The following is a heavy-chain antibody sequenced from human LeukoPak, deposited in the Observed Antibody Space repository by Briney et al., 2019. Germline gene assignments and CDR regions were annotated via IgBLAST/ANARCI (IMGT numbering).Heavy chain of an antibody. V-gene: IGHV3-53*01. D-gene: IGHD5-12*01. J-gene: IGHJ4*02. CDR2: IYSGGST. Sequence: GGSLRLSCAASGFTVSSNYMSWVRQAPGKGLEWVSVIYSGGSTYYADSVKGRFTISRDKSKNTLYLQMNSLRAEDTAVYYCARDSPRGYSGYDLDYWGQGTLVTVSS. CDR1: GFTVSSNY. CDR3: ARDSPRGYSGYDLDY.